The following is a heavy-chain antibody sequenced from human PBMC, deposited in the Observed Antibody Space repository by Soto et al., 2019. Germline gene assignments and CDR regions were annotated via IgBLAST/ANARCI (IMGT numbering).Heavy chain of an antibody. CDR1: GDPFSSYA. Sequence: QVQLVQSGAEVKKPGSSVKVSCKASGDPFSSYALSWVRQAPGQGLEWMGGIIPIFGTANYAQKFQGRVTITADESTSTAYMELSSLRSEDTAVFYCARGGYYYDTSGYPFDYWGQGTLVTVFS. CDR2: IIPIFGTA. CDR3: ARGGYYYDTSGYPFDY. D-gene: IGHD3-22*01. J-gene: IGHJ4*02. V-gene: IGHV1-69*01.